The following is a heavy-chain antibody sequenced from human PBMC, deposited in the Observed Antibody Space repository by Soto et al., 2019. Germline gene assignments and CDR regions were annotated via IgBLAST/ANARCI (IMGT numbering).Heavy chain of an antibody. CDR1: GFTVSSNY. D-gene: IGHD6-19*01. Sequence: EVQLVESGGGLVQPGGSLRLSCAASGFTVSSNYMSWVRQAPGKGLEWVSVIYSGGSTYYADSVKGRFTISRDNSKNTLYLQMNSLRAEDTAVYYCARDEGSGWYSFDYWGQGTLVAVSS. CDR3: ARDEGSGWYSFDY. J-gene: IGHJ4*02. CDR2: IYSGGST. V-gene: IGHV3-66*01.